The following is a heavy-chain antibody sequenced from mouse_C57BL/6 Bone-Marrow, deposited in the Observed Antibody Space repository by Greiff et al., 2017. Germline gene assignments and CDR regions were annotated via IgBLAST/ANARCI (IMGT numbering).Heavy chain of an antibody. D-gene: IGHD3-3*01. CDR1: GYTFTSYG. V-gene: IGHV1-81*01. CDR2: IYPRNGNT. Sequence: QVQLQQSGAELARPGASVKLSCKASGYTFTSYGISWVKQRTGQGLEWIGEIYPRNGNTYYNEKFKGKATLTADKSSSTAYMELGSLTSEDSAVYDCARRAWVRSARAWFAYWGQGTLVTVSA. CDR3: ARRAWVRSARAWFAY. J-gene: IGHJ3*01.